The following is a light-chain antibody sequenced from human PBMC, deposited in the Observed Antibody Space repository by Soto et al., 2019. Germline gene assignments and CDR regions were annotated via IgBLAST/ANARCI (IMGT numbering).Light chain of an antibody. V-gene: IGLV2-8*01. CDR2: DVD. CDR1: SSDVGAYIF. J-gene: IGLJ1*01. CDR3: AAWDDSLNGFYV. Sequence: QSVLTQPPSASGSPGQSVTISCTGTSSDVGAYIFVSWYQQHPGKAPKLMIYDVDRRPPGVPDRFFGSKSGTSASLAISGLQSEDEADYYCAAWDDSLNGFYVFGTGTKVTVL.